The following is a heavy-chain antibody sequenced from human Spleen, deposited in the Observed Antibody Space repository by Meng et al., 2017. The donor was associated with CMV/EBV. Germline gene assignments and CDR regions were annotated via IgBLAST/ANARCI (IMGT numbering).Heavy chain of an antibody. CDR3: ARDRGVRGVTYRGYYYYGMDV. Sequence: SVKVSCKASGFTFTSSAVQWVRQARGQRLEWVGWIVVGSGDTNYAQKFQGRVTITTDESTSTAYMELSSLRSEDTAVYYCARDRGVRGVTYRGYYYYGMDVWGQGTTVTVSS. D-gene: IGHD3-10*01. V-gene: IGHV1-58*01. J-gene: IGHJ6*02. CDR2: IVVGSGDT. CDR1: GFTFTSSA.